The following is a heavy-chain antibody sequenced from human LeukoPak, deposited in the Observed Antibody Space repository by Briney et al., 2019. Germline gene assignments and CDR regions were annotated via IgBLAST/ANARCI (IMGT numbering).Heavy chain of an antibody. J-gene: IGHJ6*04. CDR2: INHSGST. Sequence: SETLSLACAVYGDPFSGYYWSWLRQPPGKGLEGVGEINHSGSTNYNPSLKSRVTISVDTSKNQFSPKLSSVTAADTAVYYCARALWFGYLLGMDVWGKGTTVTVSS. V-gene: IGHV4-34*01. D-gene: IGHD3-10*01. CDR3: ARALWFGYLLGMDV. CDR1: GDPFSGYY.